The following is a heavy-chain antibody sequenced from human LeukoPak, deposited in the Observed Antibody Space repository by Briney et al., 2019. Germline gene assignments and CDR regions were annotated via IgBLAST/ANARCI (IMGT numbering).Heavy chain of an antibody. CDR2: INPNSGGT. CDR1: GYTFTGYY. Sequence: ASVKVSCKASGYTFTGYYMHWVRQAPGQGLEWMGWINPNSGGTNYAQKFQGRVTMTRDTSISTAYMELSRLRSDDTAVYYCARVDGCSSSWMDYWGQGTLVTVSS. D-gene: IGHD6-13*01. V-gene: IGHV1-2*02. J-gene: IGHJ4*02. CDR3: ARVDGCSSSWMDY.